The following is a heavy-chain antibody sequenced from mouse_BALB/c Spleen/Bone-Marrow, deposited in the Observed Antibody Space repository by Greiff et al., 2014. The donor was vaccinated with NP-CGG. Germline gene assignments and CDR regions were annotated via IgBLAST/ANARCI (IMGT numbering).Heavy chain of an antibody. V-gene: IGHV1-4*01. J-gene: IGHJ3*01. CDR2: INPSSGYT. CDR1: GYTFTSYT. CDR3: ARFFYDYDGPWFAT. Sequence: QVQLQQSGAELARPGASVKMSCKASGYTFTSYTMHWVKQRPGQGLEWIGYINPSSGYTNYNQKFKDKATLTADKSSSTAYMQLSSLTSEDSAVYYCARFFYDYDGPWFATGAKGLWSLSLQ. D-gene: IGHD2-4*01.